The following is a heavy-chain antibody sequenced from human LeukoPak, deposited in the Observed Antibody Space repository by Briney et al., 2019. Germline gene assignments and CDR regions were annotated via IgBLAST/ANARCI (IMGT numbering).Heavy chain of an antibody. CDR3: ARDVGDIGYCSSTSCHRYFDY. J-gene: IGHJ4*02. Sequence: ASVKVSCKASGYTFTSYGISWVRQAPGQGLEWMGWISAYNGNTNYAQKLQGRVTMTTDTSTSTAYMELRSLRSDDTAVYYCARDVGDIGYCSSTSCHRYFDYWGQGTLLTVSS. CDR2: ISAYNGNT. V-gene: IGHV1-18*01. D-gene: IGHD2-2*01. CDR1: GYTFTSYG.